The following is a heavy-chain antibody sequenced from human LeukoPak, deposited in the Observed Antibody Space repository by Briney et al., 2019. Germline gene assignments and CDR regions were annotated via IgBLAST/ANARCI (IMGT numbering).Heavy chain of an antibody. V-gene: IGHV1-8*01. Sequence: ASVKVSCKASGYTFTTSDINWVRQATGQGLEWMGWMNPNSGKTGSAQKFQGRLTMTRNTSTTPAYMEVTGLRFEDTAIYYCARGRPGPAGAGTYDFWGQGTLITVSS. D-gene: IGHD6-13*01. CDR3: ARGRPGPAGAGTYDF. J-gene: IGHJ4*02. CDR1: GYTFTTSD. CDR2: MNPNSGKT.